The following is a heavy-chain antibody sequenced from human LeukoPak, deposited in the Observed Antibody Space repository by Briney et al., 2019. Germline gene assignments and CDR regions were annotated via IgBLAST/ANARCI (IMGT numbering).Heavy chain of an antibody. J-gene: IGHJ4*02. D-gene: IGHD3-3*01. Sequence: GGSLRLSCAASGFTFSSYAMSWVRQAPGKGLEWVSAISGSGGSTYYADSVKGRFTTSRDNSKNTLYLQMYSLRAEDTAVYYCAPKWLLSNLGDYWGQGTLVTVSS. V-gene: IGHV3-23*01. CDR1: GFTFSSYA. CDR3: APKWLLSNLGDY. CDR2: ISGSGGST.